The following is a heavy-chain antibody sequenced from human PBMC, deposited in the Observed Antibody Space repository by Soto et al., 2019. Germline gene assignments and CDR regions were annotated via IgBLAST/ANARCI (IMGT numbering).Heavy chain of an antibody. CDR3: AKILEYSSASAGRGYFDY. CDR1: GFTFSSYA. V-gene: IGHV3-23*01. Sequence: EVQLLESGGGLVQPGGSLRLSCAASGFTFSSYAMSWVRQAPGKGLEWVSAISGSGGSTYYADSVKGRFTISGDNSKNTLYLQMNSLRAEDTAVYYCAKILEYSSASAGRGYFDYWGQGTLVTVSS. J-gene: IGHJ4*02. D-gene: IGHD6-6*01. CDR2: ISGSGGST.